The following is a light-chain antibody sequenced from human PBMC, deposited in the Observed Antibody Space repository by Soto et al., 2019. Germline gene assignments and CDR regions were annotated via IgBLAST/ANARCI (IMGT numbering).Light chain of an antibody. V-gene: IGKV1-5*03. CDR3: QQSNSYSS. CDR1: QNIGTW. CDR2: KAS. Sequence: DIQMTQSPSTLSASVGDRVTITCRASQNIGTWLAWYQQKPGKAPKVLIYKASSLESGVPSRFSGSGSGTEFTLTISSLQPDDLATYYCQQSNSYSSFGGGTKVEIK. J-gene: IGKJ4*01.